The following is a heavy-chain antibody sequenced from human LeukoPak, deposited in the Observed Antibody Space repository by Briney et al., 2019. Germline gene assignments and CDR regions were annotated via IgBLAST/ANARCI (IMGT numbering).Heavy chain of an antibody. CDR2: INHSGST. J-gene: IGHJ6*03. CDR3: ARAVQLERPPPLIGYYYMDV. Sequence: SEALSLTCAVYGGSFSGYYWSWIRQPPGKGLEWIGEINHSGSTNYNPSLKSRLTIAVDTSNNQFSLKLNSVTAADTAVYFCARAVQLERPPPLIGYYYMDVWGKGTTVTVSS. V-gene: IGHV4-34*01. D-gene: IGHD1-1*01. CDR1: GGSFSGYY.